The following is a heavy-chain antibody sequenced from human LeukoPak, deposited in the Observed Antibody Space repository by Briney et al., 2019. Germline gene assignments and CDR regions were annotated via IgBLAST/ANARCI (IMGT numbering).Heavy chain of an antibody. D-gene: IGHD2-15*01. CDR3: ARQRCSGGSCYRVDQLYYMDV. J-gene: IGHJ6*03. Sequence: SETLSLTCTVSGDSIGDHYWSWIRQPPGEGLEWIAYIYSSVSTNYNAALKSRVTISIDTSKSQFSMKLTSVTAADTGVYYCARQRCSGGSCYRVDQLYYMDVWGKGTTVTVSS. CDR2: IYSSVST. V-gene: IGHV4-4*09. CDR1: GDSIGDHY.